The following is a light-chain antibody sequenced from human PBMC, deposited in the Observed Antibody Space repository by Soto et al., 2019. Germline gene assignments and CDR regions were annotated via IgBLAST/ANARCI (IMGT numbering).Light chain of an antibody. CDR3: RQYHSSSLT. CDR1: QSVHKW. Sequence: DIQMTQSPPALSASVGDRVTITCRASQSVHKWLAWYQQKPGKAPKVLIYDASTLETGVPSRFSGSGSGTEFALTISSLQPNDSATYSCRQYHSSSLTFAQGTKVEI. V-gene: IGKV1-5*01. CDR2: DAS. J-gene: IGKJ1*01.